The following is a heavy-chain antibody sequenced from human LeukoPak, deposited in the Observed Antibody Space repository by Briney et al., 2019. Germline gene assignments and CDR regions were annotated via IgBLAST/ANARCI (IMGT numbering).Heavy chain of an antibody. J-gene: IGHJ4*02. D-gene: IGHD6-19*01. V-gene: IGHV3-23*01. CDR1: GFTFSSYA. Sequence: PGGSLRLSCAASGFTFSSYAMSWVRQAPGKGLEWVSAISGSGGSGSGGSTYYADSVKGRFTISRDNSKNTLYLQMNSLRAEDTALYYCASRGGIVVAGMHSWGQGTLVTVSS. CDR2: ISGSGGSGSGGST. CDR3: ASRGGIVVAGMHS.